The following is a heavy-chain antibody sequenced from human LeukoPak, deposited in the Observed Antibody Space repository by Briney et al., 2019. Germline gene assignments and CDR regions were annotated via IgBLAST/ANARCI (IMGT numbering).Heavy chain of an antibody. CDR3: ARDSSGYYFDY. Sequence: GASVNVSCKASGYTFTSHGISWVRQAPGQGLEWMGRIIPILGIANYAQKFQGRVTITADKSTSTAYMELSSLRSKDRAVYYCARDSSGYYFDYWGQGTLVTVSS. CDR1: GYTFTSHG. V-gene: IGHV1-69*04. D-gene: IGHD3-22*01. J-gene: IGHJ4*02. CDR2: IIPILGIA.